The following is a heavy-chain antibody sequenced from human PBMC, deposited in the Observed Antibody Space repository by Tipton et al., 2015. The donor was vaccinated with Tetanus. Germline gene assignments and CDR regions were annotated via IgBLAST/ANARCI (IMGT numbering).Heavy chain of an antibody. D-gene: IGHD1-26*01. V-gene: IGHV4-31*11. CDR2: IYYTERT. Sequence: TLSLTCGVFGDYLSDYYWTWVRQYPGKGLEWIGNIYYTERTSYAPSLDSRVTISVDTSKNQFSLRLTSVTAADAAVYFCARGLPREPFYFDYWGQGKQVTVSS. CDR1: GDYLSDYY. CDR3: ARGLPREPFYFDY. J-gene: IGHJ4*02.